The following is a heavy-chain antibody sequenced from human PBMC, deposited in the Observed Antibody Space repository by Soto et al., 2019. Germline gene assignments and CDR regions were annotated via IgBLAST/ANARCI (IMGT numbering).Heavy chain of an antibody. CDR3: ARGGHVVVVTAALDY. CDR2: VNPSGGHT. J-gene: IGHJ4*02. CDR1: GDTFTDYY. Sequence: QVQLVQSGAEVKKPGASVKVSCKASGDTFTDYYIHWVRQDPGQGLELMGTVNPSGGHTTYAQHFLGRMTMTRDTSTSTLYMELTSLTSEDTAVYYCARGGHVVVVTAALDYWGQGTLVTVSS. V-gene: IGHV1-46*01. D-gene: IGHD2-21*02.